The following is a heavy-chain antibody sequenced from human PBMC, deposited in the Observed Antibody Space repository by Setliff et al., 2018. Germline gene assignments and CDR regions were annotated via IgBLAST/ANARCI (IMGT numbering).Heavy chain of an antibody. D-gene: IGHD2-15*01. CDR3: ARSPAVLGIVYLDP. CDR1: GGTFSSYG. Sequence: SVKVSCKASGGTFSSYGISWVRQAPGQGLEWMGGTIPIFGTTDYAQKFRGRVTIITDESTSTAYMELDSLRSEDTAVYYCARSPAVLGIVYLDPWGQGTLVTVSS. V-gene: IGHV1-69*05. CDR2: TIPIFGTT. J-gene: IGHJ5*02.